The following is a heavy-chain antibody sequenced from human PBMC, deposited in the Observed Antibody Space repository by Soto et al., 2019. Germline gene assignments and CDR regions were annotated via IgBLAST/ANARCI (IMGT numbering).Heavy chain of an antibody. V-gene: IGHV4-30-4*01. CDR1: GGSISSGDYY. Sequence: SETLSLTCTVSGGSISSGDYYWSWIRQPPGKGLEWIGYIYYSGSTYYNPSLKSRVTISVDTSKNQFSLKLSSVTAADTAVYYCARDGRLWENYYYYGMDVLGQGTTVT. D-gene: IGHD5-18*01. J-gene: IGHJ6*02. CDR3: ARDGRLWENYYYYGMDV. CDR2: IYYSGST.